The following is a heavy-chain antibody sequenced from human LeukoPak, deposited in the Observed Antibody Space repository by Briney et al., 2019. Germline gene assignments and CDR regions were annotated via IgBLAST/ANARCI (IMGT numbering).Heavy chain of an antibody. CDR2: IGATQTYI. D-gene: IGHD1-14*01. V-gene: IGHV3-21*01. Sequence: GGSLRLACTGAGFTFATYTFNWVRQAPGKGLEWVASIGATQTYIYYADSVKGRFTISRDNSKNTLYLQMNSLRAEDTAVYYCARVNRAGHDLQGAFDIWGQGTMVTVSS. CDR3: ARVNRAGHDLQGAFDI. CDR1: GFTFATYT. J-gene: IGHJ3*02.